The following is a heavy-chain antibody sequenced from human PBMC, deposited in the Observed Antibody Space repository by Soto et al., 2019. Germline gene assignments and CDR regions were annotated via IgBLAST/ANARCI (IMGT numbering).Heavy chain of an antibody. Sequence: EVQLVESGGGLVQPGGSLRLSCAASGFTVSTKYMSWVRQAPGKGLEWVSVIYSGGSTFYADSVRGRFTISGDNSKNTVNLQMNSLRAEDTAVNYCARDPWAADYWGQRTLVTVSS. D-gene: IGHD3-16*01. CDR2: IYSGGST. CDR3: ARDPWAADY. CDR1: GFTVSTKY. J-gene: IGHJ4*02. V-gene: IGHV3-66*01.